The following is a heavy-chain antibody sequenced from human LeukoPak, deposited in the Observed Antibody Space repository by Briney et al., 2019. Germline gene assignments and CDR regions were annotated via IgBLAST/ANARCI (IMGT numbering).Heavy chain of an antibody. D-gene: IGHD6-13*01. CDR1: GGSFSGYY. V-gene: IGHV4-34*01. J-gene: IGHJ6*04. CDR3: ARALIAAAFYGMDV. CDR2: INHSGSS. Sequence: NPSETLSLTCAVYGGSFSGYYWSWIRQPPGKGLGWIGEINHSGSSNYNPSLKSRVTISVDTSKNQFSLKLSSVTAADTAVYYCARALIAAAFYGMDVWGKGTTVTVSS.